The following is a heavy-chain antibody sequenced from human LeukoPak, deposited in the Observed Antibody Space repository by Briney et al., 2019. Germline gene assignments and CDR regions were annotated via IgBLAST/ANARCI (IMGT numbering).Heavy chain of an antibody. CDR2: INPNSGGT. J-gene: IGHJ6*03. CDR3: ARVSEGSGWIHYYYYMDV. D-gene: IGHD6-19*01. V-gene: IGHV1-2*02. CDR1: GYTFTGYY. Sequence: GASVKVSCKASGYTFTGYYMHWVRQAPGQGLEWMGWINPNSGGTNYAQKFQGRVTMTRDTSISTAYMELSRLRSDDTAVYYCARVSEGSGWIHYYYYMDVWGKGTTVTISS.